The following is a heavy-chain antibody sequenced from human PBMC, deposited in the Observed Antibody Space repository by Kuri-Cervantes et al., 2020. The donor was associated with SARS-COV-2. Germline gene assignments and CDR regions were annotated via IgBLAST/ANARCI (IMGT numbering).Heavy chain of an antibody. Sequence: SETLSLTCSVSGGSIDDYYWGWIRQPPGKGLEWIGYFYSTGVTNYDPSLKTRVTISTDKSKNQFSLKLSSVTAADTAVYYCARGGRYCSSTSCPVWFDPWGQGTLVTVSS. CDR2: FYSTGVT. CDR3: ARGGRYCSSTSCPVWFDP. D-gene: IGHD2-2*01. J-gene: IGHJ5*02. V-gene: IGHV4-59*12. CDR1: GGSIDDYY.